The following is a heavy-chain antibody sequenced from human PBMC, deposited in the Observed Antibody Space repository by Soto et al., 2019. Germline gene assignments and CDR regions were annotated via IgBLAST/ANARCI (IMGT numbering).Heavy chain of an antibody. CDR1: GYTFTSYY. CDR2: INPSGGST. V-gene: IGHV1-46*01. CDR3: ARDLATVVTGDAFDI. Sequence: QVQLVQSGAEVKKPGASVKVSCKASGYTFTSYYMHWVRQAPGQGLEWMGIINPSGGSTSYAQKFQGRATMTRDTSTSTVYMELSSLRSEDTAVYYCARDLATVVTGDAFDIWGQGTMVTVSS. J-gene: IGHJ3*02. D-gene: IGHD2-15*01.